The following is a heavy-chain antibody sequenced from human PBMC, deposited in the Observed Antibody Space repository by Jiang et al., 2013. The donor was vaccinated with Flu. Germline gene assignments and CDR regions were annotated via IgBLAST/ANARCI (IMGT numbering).Heavy chain of an antibody. J-gene: IGHJ3*02. Sequence: KPSETLSLTCTVSGGSISSYYWSWIRQPPGKGLEWIGYIYYSGSTNYNPSLKSRVTISVDTSKNQFSLKLSSVTAADTAVYYCARRDQYDILTGYYNWDAFDIWGPRDNGHRLF. CDR2: IYYSGST. CDR3: ARRDQYDILTGYYNWDAFDI. D-gene: IGHD3-9*01. V-gene: IGHV4-59*08. CDR1: GGSISSYY.